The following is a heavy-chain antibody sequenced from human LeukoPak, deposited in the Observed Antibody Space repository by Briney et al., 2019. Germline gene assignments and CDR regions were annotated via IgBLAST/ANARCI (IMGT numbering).Heavy chain of an antibody. D-gene: IGHD3-10*01. J-gene: IGHJ4*02. CDR3: ATDGSGTSFPYYFES. V-gene: IGHV3-30*02. CDR1: GFFFTSSG. Sequence: PGGSLRLSCAASGFFFTSSGMNWVRQAPGKGLEWVTFIGSDGSKQYYADSVKGRFSISRDNYRNTVSLQMNSLRLEDTAVYYCATDGSGTSFPYYFESWGQGTLVTVSS. CDR2: IGSDGSKQ.